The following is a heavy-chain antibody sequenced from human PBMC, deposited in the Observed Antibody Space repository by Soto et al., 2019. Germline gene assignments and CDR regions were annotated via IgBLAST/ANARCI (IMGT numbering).Heavy chain of an antibody. CDR1: GFIFGDYA. CDR2: IRSKAYGETT. CDR3: AKYTYTSRYSYFGMDA. V-gene: IGHV3-49*03. Sequence: GGSLRLSCTGSGFIFGDYAMSWSRQAPGKGLEWVGVIRSKAYGETTDYAASVKGRFTILRDDSKSIAYLQMNSLQSEDTGVYYCAKYTYTSRYSYFGMDAWGQGTTVTVSS. J-gene: IGHJ6*02. D-gene: IGHD2-2*01.